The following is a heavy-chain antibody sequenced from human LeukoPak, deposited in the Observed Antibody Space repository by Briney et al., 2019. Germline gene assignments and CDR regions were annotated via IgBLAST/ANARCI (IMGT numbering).Heavy chain of an antibody. J-gene: IGHJ4*02. CDR1: GFTFRSYE. Sequence: PGGSLRLSCGASGFTFRSYEMNWVRQAPGKGLEWVSYIDSSGSTIYYADSVKGRFTISRDNAKNSLYLQMNSLRAEDTAVYYCAGDRGQGFDYWGQGTLVTVSS. CDR3: AGDRGQGFDY. CDR2: IDSSGSTI. V-gene: IGHV3-48*03. D-gene: IGHD3-10*01.